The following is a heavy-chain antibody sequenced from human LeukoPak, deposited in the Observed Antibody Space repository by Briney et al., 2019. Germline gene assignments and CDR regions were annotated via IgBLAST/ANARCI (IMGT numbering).Heavy chain of an antibody. D-gene: IGHD6-13*01. CDR1: GGSFSGYY. V-gene: IGHV4-34*01. CDR2: INHSGST. Sequence: SETLSLTCAVYGGSFSGYYWSWIRQPPGKGLEWIGEINHSGSTNYNPSLKSRVTISVDTSKNQFSLKLSSVTAADTAVYYCARHKSIAAADALDYWGQGTLVTVSS. J-gene: IGHJ4*02. CDR3: ARHKSIAAADALDY.